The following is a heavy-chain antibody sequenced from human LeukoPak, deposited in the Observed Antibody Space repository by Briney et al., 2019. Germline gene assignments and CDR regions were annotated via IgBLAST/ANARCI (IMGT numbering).Heavy chain of an antibody. D-gene: IGHD3-10*01. V-gene: IGHV4-34*01. CDR3: ARERSYGSGSSLLDY. CDR2: INHSGST. J-gene: IGHJ4*02. Sequence: PSETLSLTCAVYGGSFSGYYWSWIRQPPGKGLEWIGEINHSGSTNYNPSLKSRVTISVDTSKNQFSLKLSSVTAADTAVYYCARERSYGSGSSLLDYWGQGTLVTVSS. CDR1: GGSFSGYY.